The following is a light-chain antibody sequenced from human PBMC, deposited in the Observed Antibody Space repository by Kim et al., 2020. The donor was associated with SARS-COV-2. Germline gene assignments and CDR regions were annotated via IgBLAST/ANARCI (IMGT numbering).Light chain of an antibody. J-gene: IGKJ1*01. CDR3: QQCGNSPWS. CDR2: RAS. CDR1: QVVSSSY. V-gene: IGKV3-20*01. Sequence: SPGASVTLSCRASQVVSSSYLAWYQQKPGQAPRLLIYRASRRATGVPDRFSGSGSGTDFTLTISRLEPEDFAVYHCQQCGNSPWSFGQGTKVDIK.